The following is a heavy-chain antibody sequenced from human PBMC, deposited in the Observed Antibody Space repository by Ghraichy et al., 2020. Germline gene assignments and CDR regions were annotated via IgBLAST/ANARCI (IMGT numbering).Heavy chain of an antibody. CDR3: ARDGSGRTTYPSGGMDL. CDR2: IWYDGSNK. D-gene: IGHD1-7*01. J-gene: IGHJ6*02. Sequence: GGSLRLSCAASGFTFSSYGMHWVRQAPGKGLEWVAVIWYDGSNKYYADSVKGRFTISRDKSKNTLYLQMNSLRAEDTAVYYCARDGSGRTTYPSGGMDLWGQGTTVSVSS. V-gene: IGHV3-33*01. CDR1: GFTFSSYG.